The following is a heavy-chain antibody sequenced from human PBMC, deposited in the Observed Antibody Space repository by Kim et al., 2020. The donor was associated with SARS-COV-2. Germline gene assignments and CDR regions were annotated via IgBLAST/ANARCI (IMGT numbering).Heavy chain of an antibody. V-gene: IGHV4-59*01. D-gene: IGHD3-10*01. Sequence: NYTPALKRRVTISVDTSKNQFSLKLSSVNAANTAVYYCARDIMTTGAVSIWGRGTLVTVSS. CDR3: ARDIMTTGAVSI. J-gene: IGHJ2*01.